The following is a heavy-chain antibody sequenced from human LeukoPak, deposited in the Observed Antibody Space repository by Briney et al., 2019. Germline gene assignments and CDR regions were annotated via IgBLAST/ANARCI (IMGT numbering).Heavy chain of an antibody. Sequence: SETLTLTCTVSGGSISSYYWNWIRQPPGKGLEWIPYIYYTGSNNYNPSLKSRVTISVDTSKNQFSLKLSSVTAADTAVYYCARMSANYFDYWGQGTLVTVSS. V-gene: IGHV4-59*01. CDR1: GGSISSYY. J-gene: IGHJ4*02. D-gene: IGHD3-3*01. CDR3: ARMSANYFDY. CDR2: IYYTGSN.